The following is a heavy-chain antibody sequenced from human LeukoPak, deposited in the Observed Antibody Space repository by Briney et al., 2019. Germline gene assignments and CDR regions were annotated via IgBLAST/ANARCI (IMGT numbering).Heavy chain of an antibody. CDR2: IDPNSGGT. J-gene: IGHJ4*02. CDR3: ARGYSSGWYGVDY. CDR1: GYTFTGYY. V-gene: IGHV1-2*02. Sequence: ASVKVSCKASGYTFTGYYMHWVRQAPGQGLEWMGWIDPNSGGTNYAQKFQGRVTMTRDTSISTAYMELSRLRSDDTAVYYCARGYSSGWYGVDYWGQGTLVTVSS. D-gene: IGHD6-19*01.